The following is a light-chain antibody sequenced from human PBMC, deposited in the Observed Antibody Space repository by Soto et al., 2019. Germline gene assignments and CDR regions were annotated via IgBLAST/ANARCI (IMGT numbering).Light chain of an antibody. Sequence: SALTQPASVSGSPGQSITISCTGTSSDVGGYKYVSWYQQHPDKAPKLIIFEVSNRPSGISSRFSGSKSGNTASLTISGLQAEDEADYYCAAWDDSLNGRGVFGGGTKLTVL. CDR3: AAWDDSLNGRGV. V-gene: IGLV2-14*01. CDR2: EVS. CDR1: SSDVGGYKY. J-gene: IGLJ3*02.